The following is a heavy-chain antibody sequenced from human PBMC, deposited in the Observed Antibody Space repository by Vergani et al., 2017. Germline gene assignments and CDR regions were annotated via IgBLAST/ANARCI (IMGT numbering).Heavy chain of an antibody. V-gene: IGHV3-21*01. Sequence: EVQLVASGGGLVKPGGSLRLSCAASGFTFSSYSMNWVRQARGKGLEWGSSISSSGSYIYDADSVKGLFTISRENAKNSLYLQMNSLRAEDTAVYYCASGNYYYYYMDVWGKGTTVTVSS. J-gene: IGHJ6*03. CDR3: ASGNYYYYYMDV. CDR2: ISSSGSYI. CDR1: GFTFSSYS.